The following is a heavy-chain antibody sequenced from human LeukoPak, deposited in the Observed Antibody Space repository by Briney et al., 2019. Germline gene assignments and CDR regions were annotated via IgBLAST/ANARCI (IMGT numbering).Heavy chain of an antibody. Sequence: GGSLRLSCAASGFTFSSYAMHWVRQAPGKGLEWVAVISYDGSNKYYADSVKGRFTISRDNSKNMLYLQMNSLRAEDTAVYYCARGPDSSSSVRWSYYYYYYMDVWGKGTTVTVSS. CDR3: ARGPDSSSSVRWSYYYYYYMDV. V-gene: IGHV3-30-3*01. CDR1: GFTFSSYA. D-gene: IGHD6-6*01. CDR2: ISYDGSNK. J-gene: IGHJ6*03.